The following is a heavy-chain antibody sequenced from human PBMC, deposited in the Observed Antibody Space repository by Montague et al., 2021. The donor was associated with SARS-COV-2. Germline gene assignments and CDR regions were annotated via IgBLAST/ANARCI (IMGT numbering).Heavy chain of an antibody. V-gene: IGHV3-23*01. CDR1: GFPFGDYA. D-gene: IGHD6-19*01. Sequence: SRRFSCAASGFPFGDYAINWLRQAPGKGLEWVARISGDGATAYYAESVLGRFAISRDNSKNTVLLQMDSLRVKDAAVYYCAKALYSGGFFFESGSDFWGQGTLVTVSS. CDR3: AKALYSGGFFFESGSDF. J-gene: IGHJ4*02. CDR2: ISGDGATA.